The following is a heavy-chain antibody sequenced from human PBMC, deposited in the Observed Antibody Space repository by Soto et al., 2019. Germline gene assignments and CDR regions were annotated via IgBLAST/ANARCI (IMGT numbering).Heavy chain of an antibody. D-gene: IGHD2-8*01. CDR2: IYYSGST. CDR3: ARVAGDIVLMVYAGAFDI. Sequence: SETLSLTCTVSGGSISSGGYYWIWIRQHPGKGLEWIGYIYYSGSTYYNPSLKSRVTISVDTSKNQFSLKLSSVTAADAAVYYCARVAGDIVLMVYAGAFDIWGQGTMVTVSS. J-gene: IGHJ3*02. V-gene: IGHV4-31*03. CDR1: GGSISSGGYY.